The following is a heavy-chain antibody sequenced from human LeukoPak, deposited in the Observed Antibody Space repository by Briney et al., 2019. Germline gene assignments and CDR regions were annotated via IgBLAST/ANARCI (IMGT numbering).Heavy chain of an antibody. CDR1: GFSFSDFG. V-gene: IGHV3-30*03. Sequence: GGSLRLSCAASGFSFSDFGMHWVRQAPGKGLEWLAVLSYDGSYKYYADSVKGRFTISRDNSKNTLFLQVDRVRPEDTAVYYCARGDGDYGWWFDPWGQGNLVTVSP. CDR3: ARGDGDYGWWFDP. D-gene: IGHD3-16*01. J-gene: IGHJ5*02. CDR2: LSYDGSYK.